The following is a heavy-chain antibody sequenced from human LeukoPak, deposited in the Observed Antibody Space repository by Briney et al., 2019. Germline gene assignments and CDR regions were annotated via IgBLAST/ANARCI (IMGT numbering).Heavy chain of an antibody. J-gene: IGHJ6*02. V-gene: IGHV3-23*01. CDR1: GFTFSSYA. CDR3: AKWSRDKKHSDTGHLLYYYYGMDV. Sequence: GGSLRLSCAASGFTFSSYAMSWVRQAPGKGLEWVAAISGSGRSTYYADSVKGRFTISRDNSKDTLSLQMNSLRAEDTVVYYCAKWSRDKKHSDTGHLLYYYYGMDVWGQGTTVTVSS. CDR2: ISGSGRST. D-gene: IGHD2-8*02.